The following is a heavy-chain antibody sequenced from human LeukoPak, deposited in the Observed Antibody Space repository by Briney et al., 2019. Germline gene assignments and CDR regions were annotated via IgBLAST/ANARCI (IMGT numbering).Heavy chain of an antibody. D-gene: IGHD2-2*01. CDR1: GGSFSGYY. V-gene: IGHV4-34*01. Sequence: SETLSLTCAVYGGSFSGYYWSWIRQPPGKGLVWIGEINHSGSTNYNPSLKSRVTISVDTSKNQFSLKLSSVTAADTAVYYCARREYQLPPDYWGQGTLVTVSS. CDR3: ARREYQLPPDY. J-gene: IGHJ4*02. CDR2: INHSGST.